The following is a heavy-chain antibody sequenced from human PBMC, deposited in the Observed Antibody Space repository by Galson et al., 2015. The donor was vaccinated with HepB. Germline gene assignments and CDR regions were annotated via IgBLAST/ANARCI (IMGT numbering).Heavy chain of an antibody. CDR1: GFTFGDYE. Sequence: SLRLSCAASGFTFGDYEMSWFRQAPGKGLEWVGFIRTKSYDETTEYAASVKGRFTISRDDSTSIAYLQMNSLKTEDTAVYYCTRGGHGDDWGQGTLVTVSS. V-gene: IGHV3-49*03. J-gene: IGHJ4*02. D-gene: IGHD3-16*01. CDR2: IRTKSYDETT. CDR3: TRGGHGDD.